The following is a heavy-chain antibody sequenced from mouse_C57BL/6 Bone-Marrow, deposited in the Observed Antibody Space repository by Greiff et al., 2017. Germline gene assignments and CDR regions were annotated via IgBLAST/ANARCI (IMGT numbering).Heavy chain of an antibody. V-gene: IGHV1-9*01. CDR3: SRDDGYYSLDFDV. J-gene: IGHJ1*03. Sequence: QVQLQQSGAELMKPGASVKLSCKATGYTFTGYWIEWVKQRPGHGLEWIGEILPGSGSTNYNEKLKGKATFTADTSSNTAYMQLSSMTADDSANYYCSRDDGYYSLDFDVWCTATTVTVSS. CDR2: ILPGSGST. D-gene: IGHD2-3*01. CDR1: GYTFTGYW.